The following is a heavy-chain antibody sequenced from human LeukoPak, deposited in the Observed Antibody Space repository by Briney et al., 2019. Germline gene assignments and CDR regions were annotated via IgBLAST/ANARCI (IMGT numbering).Heavy chain of an antibody. CDR3: ARKRTELLWFGEPRHDYYYMDV. V-gene: IGHV1-18*01. CDR2: ISAYNGNT. CDR1: GYTFTSYG. J-gene: IGHJ6*03. Sequence: ASVKVSCKASGYTFTSYGISWVRQAPGQGLEWMGWISAYNGNTNYAQKLQGRVTMTTDTSTSTAYMELRSLRSDDTAVYYCARKRTELLWFGEPRHDYYYMDVWGKGTTVTVSS. D-gene: IGHD3-10*01.